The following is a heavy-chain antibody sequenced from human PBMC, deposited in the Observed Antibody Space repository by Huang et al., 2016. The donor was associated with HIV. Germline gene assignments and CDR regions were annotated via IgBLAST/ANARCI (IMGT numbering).Heavy chain of an antibody. Sequence: GWRRQMPGKGLEWMGISFARASDVKYSPSLRGQVTISADKSITTAYLQWRSPKASDTAIYYCARWGGTGRDFWSASSNYYFYGMDVWGQGTSVTVSS. D-gene: IGHD3-3*01. J-gene: IGHJ6*02. CDR2: SFARASDV. CDR3: ARWGGTGRDFWSASSNYYFYGMDV. V-gene: IGHV5-51*01.